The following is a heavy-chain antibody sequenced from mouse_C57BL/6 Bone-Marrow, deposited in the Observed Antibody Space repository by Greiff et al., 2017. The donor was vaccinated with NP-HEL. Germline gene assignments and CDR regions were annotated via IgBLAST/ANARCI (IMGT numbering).Heavy chain of an antibody. CDR1: GFSLTSYG. CDR3: ARTDGYYYYYAMDY. D-gene: IGHD2-3*01. J-gene: IGHJ4*01. Sequence: VKLQESGPGLVQPSQSLSITCTVSGFSLTSYGVHWVRQSPGKGLEWLGVIWSGGSTDYNAAFISIMSISKDNSKSQVLLKRNSLQADDTAIYYCARTDGYYYYYAMDYWGKGTSVTVSS. V-gene: IGHV2-2*01. CDR2: IWSGGST.